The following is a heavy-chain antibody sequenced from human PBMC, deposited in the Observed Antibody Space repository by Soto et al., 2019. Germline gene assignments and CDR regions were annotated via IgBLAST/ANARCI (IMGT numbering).Heavy chain of an antibody. CDR3: ARDPTYYDILTGPSHYYYYGMDV. CDR2: ISAYNGNT. J-gene: IGHJ6*02. CDR1: GDTFTSYG. D-gene: IGHD3-9*01. Sequence: GTSVKLSCKDSGDTFTSYGISWVRQAPGQGLEWMGWISAYNGNTNYAQKLQGRVTMTTDTSTSTAYMELRSLRSDDTAVYYCARDPTYYDILTGPSHYYYYGMDVWGQGTTVTVSS. V-gene: IGHV1-18*01.